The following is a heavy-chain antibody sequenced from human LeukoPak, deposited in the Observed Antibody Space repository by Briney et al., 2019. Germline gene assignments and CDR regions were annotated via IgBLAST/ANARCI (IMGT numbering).Heavy chain of an antibody. CDR1: GYTFTSYA. CDR3: ARDPKYYDFWSGHPPGGYFQH. Sequence: ASVKVSCKASGYTFTSYAMHWVRQASGQRLEWMGWINAGNGNTKYSQKFQGRVTITADESTSTAYMELSSLRSEDTAVYYCARDPKYYDFWSGHPPGGYFQHWGQGTLVTVSS. D-gene: IGHD3-3*01. J-gene: IGHJ1*01. CDR2: INAGNGNT. V-gene: IGHV1-3*01.